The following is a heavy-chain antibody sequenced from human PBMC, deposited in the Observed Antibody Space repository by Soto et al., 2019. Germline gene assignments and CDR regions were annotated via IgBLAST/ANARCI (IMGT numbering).Heavy chain of an antibody. D-gene: IGHD3-10*01. J-gene: IGHJ4*02. Sequence: PGGSLRLSCAASGFTFSSYGMHWVRQAPGKGLEWVAVIWYDGSNKYYADSVKGRFTISRDNSKNTLYLQMNSLRAEDTAVYYCARARLGATITMVRGLDYWGQGTLVTVSS. V-gene: IGHV3-33*01. CDR3: ARARLGATITMVRGLDY. CDR1: GFTFSSYG. CDR2: IWYDGSNK.